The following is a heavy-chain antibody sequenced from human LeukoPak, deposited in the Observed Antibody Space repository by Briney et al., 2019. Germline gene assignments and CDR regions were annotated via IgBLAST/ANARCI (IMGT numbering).Heavy chain of an antibody. Sequence: PSETLSLTCAVYGGSFSGYYWNWIRQPPGKGLEWSGEINHSGSTNYNPSLKSRVTISIDTSKNQFSLKLSSVAAADTAVYYCARFGVVASGTNYWGQGTLVTVSS. CDR2: INHSGST. V-gene: IGHV4-34*01. CDR1: GGSFSGYY. D-gene: IGHD6-13*01. J-gene: IGHJ4*02. CDR3: ARFGVVASGTNY.